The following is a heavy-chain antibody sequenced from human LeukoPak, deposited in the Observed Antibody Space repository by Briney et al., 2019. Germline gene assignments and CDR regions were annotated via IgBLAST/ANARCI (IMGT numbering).Heavy chain of an antibody. Sequence: SETLSLTCAVYGGSFSGYHWSWTRQPPGKGLEWIGEINHRGDTNYNASLKSRVTISADTSKNQFSLNLNSVTAADTAMYYCVRSRRTSTVIIEAYWGYWGQGTLVTVSS. CDR2: INHRGDT. CDR3: VRSRRTSTVIIEAYWGY. J-gene: IGHJ4*02. V-gene: IGHV4-34*01. D-gene: IGHD4-17*01. CDR1: GGSFSGYH.